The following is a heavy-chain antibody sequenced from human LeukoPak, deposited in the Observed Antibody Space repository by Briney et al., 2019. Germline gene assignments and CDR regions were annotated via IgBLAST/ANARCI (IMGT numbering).Heavy chain of an antibody. CDR3: ARDFDYYGSGSYLVFDY. V-gene: IGHV1-18*01. Sequence: GASVKVSCKASGYTFTSYGISWVRQAPGQGLEWMGWISAYNGNTNYAQKLQGRVTMTTDTSTSTAYMELRSLRSDDTAVYYCARDFDYYGSGSYLVFDYWGQGTLVTVSS. CDR2: ISAYNGNT. D-gene: IGHD3-10*01. J-gene: IGHJ4*02. CDR1: GYTFTSYG.